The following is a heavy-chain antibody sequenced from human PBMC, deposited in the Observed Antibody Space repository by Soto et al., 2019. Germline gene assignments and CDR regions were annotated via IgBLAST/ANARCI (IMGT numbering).Heavy chain of an antibody. V-gene: IGHV3-9*01. CDR1: GFMFDDYA. CDR2: IGWDGGST. Sequence: GGSLRLSCAASGFMFDDYAMHWVRQAPGKGLEWVSGIGWDGGSTGYAESVKGRFTISRDNAKNSLYLQMNSLRAEDTALYYCTKCRSSWAEYGMDVWGQGTSVTVSS. CDR3: TKCRSSWAEYGMDV. J-gene: IGHJ6*02.